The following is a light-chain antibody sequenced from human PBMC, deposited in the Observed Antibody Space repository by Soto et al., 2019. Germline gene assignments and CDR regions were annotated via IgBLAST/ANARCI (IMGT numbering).Light chain of an antibody. V-gene: IGKV1-5*03. CDR1: ESISKW. Sequence: DIQMTQSPSTLSASVGGRVTITCRATESISKWVAWFQQKPGKAPKLLIYQTSTLESGVPSRFSGSGSGTDFTLSISSLQPDDFATYYCQQYYSYPWTFGQGTKVEVK. J-gene: IGKJ1*01. CDR2: QTS. CDR3: QQYYSYPWT.